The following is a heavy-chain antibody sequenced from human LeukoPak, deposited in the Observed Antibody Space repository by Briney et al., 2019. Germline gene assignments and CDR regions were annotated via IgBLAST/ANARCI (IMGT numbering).Heavy chain of an antibody. CDR3: ASGPPRGKYYYMDV. CDR1: GFTFSSFD. Sequence: RPGGSLRLSCAASGFTFSSFDMHWVRQPTGQGLEWVSTIGTASDTYYPGSVEGRFTLSRDNAKNSLYLQMNSLTAGDTAVYYCASGPPRGKYYYMDVWGKGTTVTVSS. J-gene: IGHJ6*03. CDR2: IGTASDT. V-gene: IGHV3-13*01. D-gene: IGHD1-1*01.